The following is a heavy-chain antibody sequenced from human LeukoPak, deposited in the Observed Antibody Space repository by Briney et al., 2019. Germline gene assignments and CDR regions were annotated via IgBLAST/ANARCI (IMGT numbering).Heavy chain of an antibody. V-gene: IGHV3-30*18. J-gene: IGHJ4*02. D-gene: IGHD3-22*01. CDR2: ISYDGSNK. CDR3: AKDWADYYDSSGYPGY. Sequence: GGSLRLSCAASGFTFSSYGMHWVRQAPGKGLEWVAVISYDGSNKYYADSVKGRFTISRDNSKNTLYLQMNSLRAEDTAVYYCAKDWADYYDSSGYPGYWGQGTLVTVSS. CDR1: GFTFSSYG.